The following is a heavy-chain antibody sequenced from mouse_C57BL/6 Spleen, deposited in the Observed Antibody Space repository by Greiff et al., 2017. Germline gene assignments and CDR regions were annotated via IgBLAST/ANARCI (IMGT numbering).Heavy chain of an antibody. CDR3: AREGYYYGSSPWFAY. D-gene: IGHD1-1*01. CDR1: GFTFSSYA. J-gene: IGHJ3*01. CDR2: ISDGGSYT. Sequence: EVKLVESGGGLVKPGGSLKLSCAASGFTFSSYAMSWVRQTPEKRLEWVATISDGGSYTNYPDNVKGRFTISRDNAKNNLYLQMSHLKSEDTAMYYCAREGYYYGSSPWFAYWGQGTLVTVSA. V-gene: IGHV5-4*01.